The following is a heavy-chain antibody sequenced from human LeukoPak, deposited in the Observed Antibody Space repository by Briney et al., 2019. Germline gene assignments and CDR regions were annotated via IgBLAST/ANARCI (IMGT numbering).Heavy chain of an antibody. D-gene: IGHD2-15*01. V-gene: IGHV4-39*07. CDR1: GVSISSSSYY. CDR2: IYYSGST. J-gene: IGHJ4*02. CDR3: ARLYCSGGSCYSQDGYFDY. Sequence: PSETLSLTCTVSGVSISSSSYYWGWLRQPPGRGLEWIGGIYYSGSTYYNPSLKSRVTISVDTSKNQFSLKLSSVTAADTAVYYCARLYCSGGSCYSQDGYFDYWGQGTLVTVSS.